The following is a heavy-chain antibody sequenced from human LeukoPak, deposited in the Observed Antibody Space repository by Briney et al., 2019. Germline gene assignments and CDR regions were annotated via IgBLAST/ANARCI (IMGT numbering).Heavy chain of an antibody. CDR1: GGSLSTHH. V-gene: IGHV4-59*11. CDR2: ISDSGST. D-gene: IGHD3-22*01. CDR3: ARGYDSSAYYPFNY. J-gene: IGHJ4*02. Sequence: PSETLSLTCVVSGGSLSTHHWSWIRQSPGRGPEWIGYISDSGSTNYNPSLKSRVTISVDTSKNQFSLMLSSVTAADTAVYYCARGYDSSAYYPFNYWGQGTLVTVSS.